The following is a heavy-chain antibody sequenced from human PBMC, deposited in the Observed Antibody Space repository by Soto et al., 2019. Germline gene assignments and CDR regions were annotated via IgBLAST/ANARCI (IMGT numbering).Heavy chain of an antibody. CDR3: ATSFGSGSRAFDY. Sequence: EGSLKLYCVGSGITFSTKKMNWVSQARGKGLEWFLCISSSGDSSHYAVSVKGRFPISRDFSKNTLYLQMNSLRAEDTAVYYCATSFGSGSRAFDYWGQGALVTVSS. D-gene: IGHD3-10*01. J-gene: IGHJ4*02. CDR1: GITFSTKK. V-gene: IGHV3-23*01. CDR2: ISSSGDSS.